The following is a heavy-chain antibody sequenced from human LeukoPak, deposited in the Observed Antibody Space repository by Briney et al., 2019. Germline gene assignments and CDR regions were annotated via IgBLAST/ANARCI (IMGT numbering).Heavy chain of an antibody. CDR3: ARDLHILTGYYRGGYYYYGMDV. D-gene: IGHD3-9*01. J-gene: IGHJ6*02. V-gene: IGHV4-4*07. CDR1: GGSISSYY. CDR2: IYTSGST. Sequence: PSETLFLTCTVSGGSISSYYWSWIRQPAGKGLEWIGRIYTSGSTNYNPSLKSRVTMSVDTSKNQFSLKLSSVTAADTAVYYCARDLHILTGYYRGGYYYYGMDVWGQGTTVTVSS.